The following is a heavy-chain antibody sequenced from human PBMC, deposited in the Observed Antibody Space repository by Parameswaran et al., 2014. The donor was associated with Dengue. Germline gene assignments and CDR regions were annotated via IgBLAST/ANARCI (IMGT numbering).Heavy chain of an antibody. V-gene: IGHV3-23*01. CDR2: ISGSGGST. D-gene: IGHD3-22*01. CDR3: AKDRTSGYLDAFDI. J-gene: IGHJ3*02. Sequence: VRQAPGKGLEWVSAISGSGGSTYYADSVKGRFTISRDNSKNTLYLQMNSLRAEDTAVYYCAKDRTSGYLDAFDIWGQGTMVTVSS.